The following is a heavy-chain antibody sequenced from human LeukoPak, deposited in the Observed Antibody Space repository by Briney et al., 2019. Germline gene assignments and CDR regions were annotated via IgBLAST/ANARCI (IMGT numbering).Heavy chain of an antibody. CDR2: IYYSGST. J-gene: IGHJ4*02. Sequence: SETLSLTCTVSGGSISSYYWSWIRQPPGKGLEWIGYIYYSGSTNYNPSLKSRVTISVDTSKNQFSLKLSSVTAADTAVYYCATAYFSGGSCYFFDYWGQGTLVTVSS. CDR1: GGSISSYY. CDR3: ATAYFSGGSCYFFDY. D-gene: IGHD2-15*01. V-gene: IGHV4-59*01.